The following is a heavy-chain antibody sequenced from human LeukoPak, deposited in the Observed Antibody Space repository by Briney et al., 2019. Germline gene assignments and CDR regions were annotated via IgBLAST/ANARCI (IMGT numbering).Heavy chain of an antibody. D-gene: IGHD3-22*01. CDR3: ARDGYYYDSSGYYYKDYYYMDV. CDR1: GGSISSGDYY. J-gene: IGHJ6*03. CDR2: IYYSGST. V-gene: IGHV4-30-4*08. Sequence: PSETLSLTCTVSGGSISSGDYYWSWIRPPPGKGLEWIGYIYYSGSTYYNPSLKSRVTISVDTSKNQFSLKLSSVTAADTAVYYCARDGYYYDSSGYYYKDYYYMDVWGKGTTVTVSS.